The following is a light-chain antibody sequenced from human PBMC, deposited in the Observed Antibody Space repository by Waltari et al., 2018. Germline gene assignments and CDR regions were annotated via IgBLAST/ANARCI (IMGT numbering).Light chain of an antibody. Sequence: QSALTQPASVSGSPGQSITISCTGTSSDIGSYSLFSWYQQHPGQAPKPIIYDVSERPSGISNRFSGSKSGNTASLAISGLQAEDEADYYCCSYTGSYTLAFGGGTKVTVL. CDR2: DVS. J-gene: IGLJ3*02. CDR1: SSDIGSYSL. CDR3: CSYTGSYTLA. V-gene: IGLV2-23*02.